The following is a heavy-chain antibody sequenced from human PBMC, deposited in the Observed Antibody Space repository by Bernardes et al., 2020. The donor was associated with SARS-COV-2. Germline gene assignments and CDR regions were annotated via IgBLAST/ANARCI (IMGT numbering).Heavy chain of an antibody. D-gene: IGHD2-21*02. J-gene: IGHJ4*02. CDR2: INPNTGDT. CDR1: GYTFTVYF. Sequence: ASVKVSCKASGYTFTVYFIHCVRQAPGQRLEWMGWINPNTGDTNYIQKFQGRVTMTRDTSITTAYMEPSRLGSDDTAIYYRARTRTTISTTGIPVDYWGQGTLVTVSS. V-gene: IGHV1-2*02. CDR3: ARTRTTISTTGIPVDY.